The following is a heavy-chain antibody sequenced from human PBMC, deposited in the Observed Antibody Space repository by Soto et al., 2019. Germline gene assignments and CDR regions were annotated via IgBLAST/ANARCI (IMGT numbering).Heavy chain of an antibody. Sequence: QVQLVQSGAEVKKPGSSVKVSCKASGDTFSSSYTISWVRLAPGQGLEWMGGITPILDTTHYAQKFQDRVTITADESTXXAYMELSSLRSDDTAVYYCAKTPPRTTATAYYFDYWGPGTLVTVSS. CDR1: GDTFSSSYT. CDR2: ITPILDTT. D-gene: IGHD4-17*01. V-gene: IGHV1-69*16. CDR3: AKTPPRTTATAYYFDY. J-gene: IGHJ4*02.